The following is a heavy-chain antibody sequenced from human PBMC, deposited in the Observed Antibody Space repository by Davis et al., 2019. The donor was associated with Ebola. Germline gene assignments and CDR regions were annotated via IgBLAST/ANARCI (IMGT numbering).Heavy chain of an antibody. CDR3: ARILREYSGSYPLYYYYGMDV. D-gene: IGHD1-26*01. Sequence: SGPTLVKPTQTLTLTCTVSGFSLSNARMGVSWIRQPPGKALEWLAHIFSNDEKSYSTSLKSRLTISKDTSKSQVVLTMTNMDPVDTATYYCARILREYSGSYPLYYYYGMDVWGQGTTVTVSS. V-gene: IGHV2-26*01. CDR2: IFSNDEK. J-gene: IGHJ6*02. CDR1: GFSLSNARMG.